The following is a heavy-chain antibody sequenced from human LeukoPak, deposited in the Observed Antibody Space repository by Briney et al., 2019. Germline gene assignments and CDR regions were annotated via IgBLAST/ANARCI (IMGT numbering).Heavy chain of an antibody. J-gene: IGHJ4*02. Sequence: SQTLSLTCTVSGGSISSGAYYWSWIRQPPGKGLEWIGEINHSGSTNYNPSLKSRVTISVDTSKNQFSLKLSSVTAADTAVYYCARGDYSSSWYYFDYWGQGTLVTVSS. CDR3: ARGDYSSSWYYFDY. CDR2: INHSGST. D-gene: IGHD6-13*01. CDR1: GGSISSGAYY. V-gene: IGHV4-30-2*01.